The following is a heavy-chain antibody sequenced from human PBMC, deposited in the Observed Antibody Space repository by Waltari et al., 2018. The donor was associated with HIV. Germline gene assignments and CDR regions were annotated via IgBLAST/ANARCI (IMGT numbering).Heavy chain of an antibody. CDR2: IYYSGST. V-gene: IGHV4-39*06. CDR1: GGSISSSRYY. J-gene: IGHJ3*02. CDR3: ARSTYDSSGYYSRAFDI. Sequence: RLQLQESDPGLVKPSETLSLTCTVPGGSISSSRYYWGWIRQPPGKGLEWIGSIYYSGSTYYNPSLKSRVTISVDTSKNQFSLKLSSVTAADTAVYYCARSTYDSSGYYSRAFDIWGQGTMVTVSS. D-gene: IGHD3-22*01.